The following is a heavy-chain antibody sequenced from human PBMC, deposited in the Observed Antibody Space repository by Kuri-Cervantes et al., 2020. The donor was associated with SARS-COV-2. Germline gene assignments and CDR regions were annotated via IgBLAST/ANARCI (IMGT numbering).Heavy chain of an antibody. J-gene: IGHJ4*02. CDR3: ARVIKQGSSGWARNYDY. D-gene: IGHD6-19*01. CDR2: INPSGGST. Sequence: ASVKVSCKASGYTFTSYYMHWVRQAPGQGLEWMGIINPSGGSTSYAQKFQGRVTMTRDTSTSTVYMELSSLRSEDTAVYYCARVIKQGSSGWARNYDYWGQGTLVTVSS. V-gene: IGHV1-46*01. CDR1: GYTFTSYY.